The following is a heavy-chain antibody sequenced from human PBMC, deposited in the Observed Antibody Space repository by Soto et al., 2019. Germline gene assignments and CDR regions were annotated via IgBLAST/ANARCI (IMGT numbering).Heavy chain of an antibody. V-gene: IGHV4-39*01. CDR1: GGSISSSSYY. J-gene: IGHJ1*01. CDR2: IYHSGTT. Sequence: PSETLSLTCTVSGGSISSSSYYWGWIRQPPGKGLEWIGSIYHSGTTYYNSSLKSRVTISVDTSRNQFSLKLSSVTAADTAVYYCARHGSNSVSYSEYFQHWGQGTLVTVS. D-gene: IGHD1-26*01. CDR3: ARHGSNSVSYSEYFQH.